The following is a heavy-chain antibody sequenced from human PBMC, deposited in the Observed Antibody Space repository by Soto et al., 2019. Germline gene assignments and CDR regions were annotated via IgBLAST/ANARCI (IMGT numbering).Heavy chain of an antibody. D-gene: IGHD2-2*01. V-gene: IGHV1-18*01. Sequence: ASVNVSCKASGYTFTSYGISWVRHAPGQGLEWMGWISAYNGNTNYAQKLQGRDTMTTDTSTSTAYMELRSLRSDDTAVYYCARDGIPVAPAAMLPWYFDLWGSGTLVTASS. J-gene: IGHJ2*01. CDR3: ARDGIPVAPAAMLPWYFDL. CDR1: GYTFTSYG. CDR2: ISAYNGNT.